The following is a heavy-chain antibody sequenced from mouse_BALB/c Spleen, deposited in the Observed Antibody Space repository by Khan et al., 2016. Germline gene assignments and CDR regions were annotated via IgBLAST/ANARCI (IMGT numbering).Heavy chain of an antibody. CDR3: ARLEDI. Sequence: QVQLKEPGPGLVAPSQSLYITCTVSGISLTSNGVHWVSKPPGKGQEWLGVIWAGGSTNYNSALMSRMSMSKDNSKSQVFIKINSLPTVDTAMYYCARLEDIWCQVTTLTVSS. CDR1: GISLTSNG. J-gene: IGHJ2*01. V-gene: IGHV2-9*02. D-gene: IGHD1-3*01. CDR2: IWAGGST.